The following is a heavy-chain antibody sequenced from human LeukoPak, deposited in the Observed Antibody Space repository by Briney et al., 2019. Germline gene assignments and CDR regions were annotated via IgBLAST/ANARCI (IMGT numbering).Heavy chain of an antibody. J-gene: IGHJ5*02. Sequence: GGALRLSCAASGVTFSNCWMSWVRQAPGKGLEGVAHINQDGSDTYYVDSGRGRFPISRDNANNSVYLQMNSLRAEDTAVYYCAKAQIDRVGYCSGGNCYPWGRGTLVTVSS. CDR1: GVTFSNCW. V-gene: IGHV3-7*03. CDR2: INQDGSDT. CDR3: AKAQIDRVGYCSGGNCYP. D-gene: IGHD2-15*01.